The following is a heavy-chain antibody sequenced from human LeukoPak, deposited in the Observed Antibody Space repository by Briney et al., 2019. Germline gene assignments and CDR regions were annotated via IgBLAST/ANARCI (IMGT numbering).Heavy chain of an antibody. CDR3: ARLRGRYSSGWYGFDY. CDR1: GFTFRSYG. D-gene: IGHD6-19*01. J-gene: IGHJ4*02. V-gene: IGHV3-30*03. Sequence: PGRSLRLSCAPSGFTFRSYGMHWVRQAPGKGLEWVAVISYDGSNEYYADSVKGRFTVSRDNSKNTLYLQMNSLRVEDTAVYYCARLRGRYSSGWYGFDYWGQGTLVTVSS. CDR2: ISYDGSNE.